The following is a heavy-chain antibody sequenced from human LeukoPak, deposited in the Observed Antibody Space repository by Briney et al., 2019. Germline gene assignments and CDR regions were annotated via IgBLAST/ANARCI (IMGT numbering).Heavy chain of an antibody. Sequence: GGSLRLSCAASEVSVGSNYMTWVRQSPGEGVEWVSLIYSGGSTYYPDSVKGRFTISRDNSKNTLYLQMNSLRAEDTAVYFCATDKFDGSGYQFDSWGQGSLVIVSS. V-gene: IGHV3-66*01. CDR1: EVSVGSNY. D-gene: IGHD3-10*01. CDR2: IYSGGST. J-gene: IGHJ4*02. CDR3: ATDKFDGSGYQFDS.